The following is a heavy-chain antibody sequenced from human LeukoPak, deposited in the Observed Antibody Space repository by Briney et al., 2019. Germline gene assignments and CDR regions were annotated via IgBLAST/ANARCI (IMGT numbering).Heavy chain of an antibody. CDR2: ISGSGGST. J-gene: IGHJ4*02. Sequence: GGSLRLSCAASGLTFSSYAMSWVRQAPGKGPEWVSAISGSGGSTYYADSVKGRFTISRDNSKNTLYLQMNSLRAEDTAVYYCARDHYDSSGYLFDYWGQGTLVTVSS. CDR3: ARDHYDSSGYLFDY. D-gene: IGHD3-22*01. CDR1: GLTFSSYA. V-gene: IGHV3-23*01.